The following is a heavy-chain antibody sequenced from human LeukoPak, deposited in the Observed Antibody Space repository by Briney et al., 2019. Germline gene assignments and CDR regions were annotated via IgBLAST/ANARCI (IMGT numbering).Heavy chain of an antibody. V-gene: IGHV4-4*07. D-gene: IGHD6-19*01. CDR2: IYTSGST. J-gene: IGHJ4*02. CDR1: GGSISSYY. CDR3: ARDHSSGWYGGTFDY. Sequence: SETLSLTCTVSGGSISSYYWSWIRQPAGKGLEWIGRIYTSGSTNYNPSFKSRVTMSVDTSKNQFSLKLSSVTAADTAVYYCARDHSSGWYGGTFDYWGQGTLVTVSS.